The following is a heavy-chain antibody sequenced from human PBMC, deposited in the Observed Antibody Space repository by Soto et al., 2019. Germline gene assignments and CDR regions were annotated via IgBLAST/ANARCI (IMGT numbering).Heavy chain of an antibody. CDR1: GFTFSTYT. J-gene: IGHJ4*02. V-gene: IGHV3-48*04. Sequence: EVQLEESGGGLVQSGGSLRLSCEAFGFTFSTYTMNWVRQAPGKGLEWVSYISSSGRTISYADPVKGRFSISRDNAKNSLYLQMNSLRGEDTAVYYCARASGIMVAPNYFDFWGQGTLVTVSS. CDR2: ISSSGRTI. D-gene: IGHD2-8*01. CDR3: ARASGIMVAPNYFDF.